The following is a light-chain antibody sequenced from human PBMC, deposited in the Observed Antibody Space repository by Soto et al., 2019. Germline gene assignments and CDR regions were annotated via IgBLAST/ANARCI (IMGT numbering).Light chain of an antibody. CDR2: EVT. J-gene: IGLJ3*02. V-gene: IGLV2-14*01. CDR3: SSYTTSDTWV. Sequence: QSALTQPASVSGSPGQPITISCTGTSSDIGAYNHVSWYQQYPGKAPTLMIYEVTNRPSGVSSRFSGSKSGNTASLTISGLQAEDEGDYYCSSYTTSDTWVFGGGTKLTVL. CDR1: SSDIGAYNH.